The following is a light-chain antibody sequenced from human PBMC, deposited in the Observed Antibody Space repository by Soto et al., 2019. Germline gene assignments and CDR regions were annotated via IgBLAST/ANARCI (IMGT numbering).Light chain of an antibody. CDR2: DDD. J-gene: IGLJ1*01. Sequence: SYELTQPPSVSVAPGQTAIITCGGNNVGSRSVHWYQQKPGQAPVLVVYDDDDRPSGIPERFSGSNAGNTATLTINRVEAGDEADYYCQVWESSSYQPEVFGTGTKVTVL. V-gene: IGLV3-21*02. CDR3: QVWESSSYQPEV. CDR1: NVGSRS.